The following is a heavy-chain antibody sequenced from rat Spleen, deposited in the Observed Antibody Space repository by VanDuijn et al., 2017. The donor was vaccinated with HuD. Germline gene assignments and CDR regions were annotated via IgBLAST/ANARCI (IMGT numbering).Heavy chain of an antibody. CDR2: ITNASGGT. Sequence: EVQLVESGGGLVLPGRSLKLSCVTSGFTFNYYWMTWIRQAPGKGLEWVASITNASGGTHYPDSVKGRFTISRDVAKSTLYLQMNNLRSEDTATYYCARPHNYRYVMDVWGQGASVTVSS. D-gene: IGHD1-10*01. CDR1: GFTFNYYW. CDR3: ARPHNYRYVMDV. J-gene: IGHJ4*01. V-gene: IGHV5-31*01.